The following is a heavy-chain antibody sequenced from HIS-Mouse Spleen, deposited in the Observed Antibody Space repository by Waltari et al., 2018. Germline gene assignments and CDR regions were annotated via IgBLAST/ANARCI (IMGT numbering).Heavy chain of an antibody. CDR3: ARESPYSSSWYDWYFDL. J-gene: IGHJ2*01. D-gene: IGHD6-13*01. V-gene: IGHV4-39*07. CDR2: IYYSGST. Sequence: QLQLQESGPGLVKPSETLSLTCTVSGGSISSSSYYWGWIRQPPGKGLEWIGCIYYSGSTHYNPSPKRRVTISVDTAKNQFSLKLSSVTAADTAVYYGARESPYSSSWYDWYFDLWGRGTLVTVSS. CDR1: GGSISSSSYY.